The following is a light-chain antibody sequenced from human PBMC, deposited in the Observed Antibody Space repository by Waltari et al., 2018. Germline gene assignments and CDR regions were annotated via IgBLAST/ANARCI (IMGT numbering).Light chain of an antibody. V-gene: IGLV2-8*01. CDR2: EVS. CDR1: SSDVAGYNY. Sequence: QSALTQPPSASGSPGQSVTLSCTGTSSDVAGYNYFSWYQLHPGKAPKLMIYEVSKRPSGVPDRFSGSKSGNTASLTVSGLQAADEADYYCSSYAGSNNWVFGGGTKLTVL. CDR3: SSYAGSNNWV. J-gene: IGLJ3*02.